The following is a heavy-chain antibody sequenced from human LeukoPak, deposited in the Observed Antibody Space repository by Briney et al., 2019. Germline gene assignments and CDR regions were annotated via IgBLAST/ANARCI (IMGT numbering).Heavy chain of an antibody. D-gene: IGHD3-10*01. CDR1: GYTFTGYY. V-gene: IGHV1-18*04. CDR3: ARYELGRLDY. Sequence: ASVKVSCKASGYTFTGYYMHWVRQAPGQGLEWMGWISAYNGNTNYAQKLQGRVSMTTDTSTSTAYMELRSLRSDDTAVYYCARYELGRLDYWGQGTLVTVSS. CDR2: ISAYNGNT. J-gene: IGHJ4*02.